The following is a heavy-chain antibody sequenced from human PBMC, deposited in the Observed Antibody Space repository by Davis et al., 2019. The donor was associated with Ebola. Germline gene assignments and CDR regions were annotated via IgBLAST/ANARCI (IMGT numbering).Heavy chain of an antibody. CDR3: ARHPVGSDCSGGSCYGRRAKLAYYYYGMDV. V-gene: IGHV4-59*08. Sequence: PSETLSLTCTVSGGSISSYYWSWIRQPPGKGLEWIGYIYYSGSTNYNPSLKSRVTISVDTSKNQFSLKLSSVTAADTAVYYCARHPVGSDCSGGSCYGRRAKLAYYYYGMDVWGQGTTVTVSS. D-gene: IGHD2-15*01. J-gene: IGHJ6*02. CDR1: GGSISSYY. CDR2: IYYSGST.